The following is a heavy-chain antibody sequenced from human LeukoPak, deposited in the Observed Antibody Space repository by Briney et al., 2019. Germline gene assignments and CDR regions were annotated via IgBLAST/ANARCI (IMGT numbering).Heavy chain of an antibody. J-gene: IGHJ4*02. CDR2: IYYSGST. V-gene: IGHV4-31*03. Sequence: SQTLSLTCTVSGGSISRGGYYWSWVRQHPGKGLEWIEYIYYSGSTYYNPSLKSRVTISVDTSKNQFSLKLSSVTAADTAVYYCARAEGDSIVATTYYFDYWGQGTLVTVSS. D-gene: IGHD5-12*01. CDR3: ARAEGDSIVATTYYFDY. CDR1: GGSISRGGYY.